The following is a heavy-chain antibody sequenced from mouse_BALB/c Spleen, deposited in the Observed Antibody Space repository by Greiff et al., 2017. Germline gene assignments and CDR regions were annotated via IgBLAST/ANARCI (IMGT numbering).Heavy chain of an antibody. CDR1: GFTFSSYA. CDR2: ISSGGST. J-gene: IGHJ2*01. Sequence: EVKVEESGGGLVKPGGSLKLSCAASGFTFSSYAMSWVRQTPEKRLEWVASISSGGSTYYPDSVKGRFTISRDNARNILYLQMSSLRSEDTAMYYCARAFITTVVAPFDYWGQGTTLTVSS. CDR3: ARAFITTVVAPFDY. D-gene: IGHD1-1*01. V-gene: IGHV5-6-5*01.